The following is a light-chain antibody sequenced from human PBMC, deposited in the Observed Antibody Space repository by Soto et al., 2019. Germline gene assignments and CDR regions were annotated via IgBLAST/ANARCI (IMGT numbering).Light chain of an antibody. V-gene: IGKV3-20*01. Sequence: EIGLTQSPGTLSLSPGERSTLSCGASQSISSTYLSWYQQKPGRAPRLLIYGASSRATGIPDRFSGSGSGTDFTLTISRLEPEDFAVYYCQQYGSAPSTFGQGTKLAI. J-gene: IGKJ2*01. CDR2: GAS. CDR1: QSISSTY. CDR3: QQYGSAPST.